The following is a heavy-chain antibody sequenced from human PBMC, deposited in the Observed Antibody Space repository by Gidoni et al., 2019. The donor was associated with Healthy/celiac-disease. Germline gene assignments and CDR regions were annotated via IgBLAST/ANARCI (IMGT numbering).Heavy chain of an antibody. CDR3: ARIWRRNSSGWYGDY. Sequence: QVQLQQWGAGLLKPSETLSLTCAVYGGSFSGYYWSWIRQPPGKGLEWIGEINHSGSTNYNPSLKSRVTISVDTSKNQFSLKLSSVTAADTAVYYCARIWRRNSSGWYGDYWGQGTLVTVSS. CDR2: INHSGST. V-gene: IGHV4-34*01. D-gene: IGHD6-19*01. J-gene: IGHJ4*02. CDR1: GGSFSGYY.